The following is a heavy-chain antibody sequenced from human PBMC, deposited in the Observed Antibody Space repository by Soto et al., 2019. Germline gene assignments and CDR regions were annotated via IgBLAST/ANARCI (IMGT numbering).Heavy chain of an antibody. J-gene: IGHJ4*02. Sequence: SETLSLTCTVSGVSISNYYWSWIRQPPGKGLEWIAYISHSGSTKYNPSLTSRVTISVDTSKNQFSLKVTSVTAADTAVYYCARRRGSCSGGSCYGWDYWGQGILVTVSS. CDR1: GVSISNYY. V-gene: IGHV4-59*08. D-gene: IGHD2-15*01. CDR2: ISHSGST. CDR3: ARRRGSCSGGSCYGWDY.